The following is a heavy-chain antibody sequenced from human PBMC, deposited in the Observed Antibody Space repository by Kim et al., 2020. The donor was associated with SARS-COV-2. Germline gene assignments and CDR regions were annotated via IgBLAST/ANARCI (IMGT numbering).Heavy chain of an antibody. V-gene: IGHV3-53*01. J-gene: IGHJ1*01. CDR3: ARDSYQGCSSTSCYHPEYFQH. Sequence: GGSLRLSCAASGFTVSSNYMSWVRQAPGKGLEWVSVIYSGGSTYYADSVKGRFTISRDNSKNTLYLQMNSLRAEDTAVYYCARDSYQGCSSTSCYHPEYFQHWGQGTLVTVSS. CDR2: IYSGGST. D-gene: IGHD2-2*01. CDR1: GFTVSSNY.